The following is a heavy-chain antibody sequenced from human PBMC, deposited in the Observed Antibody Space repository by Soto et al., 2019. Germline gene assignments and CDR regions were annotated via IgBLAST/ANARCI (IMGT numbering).Heavy chain of an antibody. CDR2: ISVYNGDT. CDR1: GYSFTTYG. CDR3: ARDRRDSVADRRSFDV. V-gene: IGHV1-18*01. D-gene: IGHD1-26*01. Sequence: QVQLVQSGAEVMKPGASVRVSCKASGYSFTTYGISWVRQAPGQGLEYMGWISVYNGDTNYAQKLQGRVTMTTDTSKSTDYMELRSLRSDDTAIYYWARDRRDSVADRRSFDVGGQGTMVTVSS. J-gene: IGHJ3*01.